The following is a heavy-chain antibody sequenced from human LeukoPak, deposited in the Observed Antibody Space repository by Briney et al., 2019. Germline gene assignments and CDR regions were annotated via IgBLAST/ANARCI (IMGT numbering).Heavy chain of an antibody. V-gene: IGHV3-23*01. J-gene: IGHJ4*02. CDR3: AKGRERYCSSTSCYRTSFDY. Sequence: GSLRLSCAASGFTFISYAMSWVRQGPGEGLEWVAAINGSGGSTYYADSVKGRFTISSDNSKNTLYLKMNSLSAQDTDVYYCAKGRERYCSSTSCYRTSFDYWGQGTLVTVSS. CDR2: INGSGGST. CDR1: GFTFISYA. D-gene: IGHD2-2*02.